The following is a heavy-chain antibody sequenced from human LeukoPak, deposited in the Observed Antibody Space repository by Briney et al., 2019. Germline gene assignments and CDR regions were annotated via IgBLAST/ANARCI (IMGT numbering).Heavy chain of an antibody. Sequence: GGSLRLSCTASGFTFSGSAMHWVRQASGKGLEWVGRIGSKASSYATAYAASVKGTFTISRDNSKNSLYLQMNSLRTEDTALYYCAKLRTGAVASDAFDIWGQGTMVTVSS. CDR3: AKLRTGAVASDAFDI. V-gene: IGHV3-73*01. D-gene: IGHD6-19*01. J-gene: IGHJ3*02. CDR1: GFTFSGSA. CDR2: IGSKASSYAT.